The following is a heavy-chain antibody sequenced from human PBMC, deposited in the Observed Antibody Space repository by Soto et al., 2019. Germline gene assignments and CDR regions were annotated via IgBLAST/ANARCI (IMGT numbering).Heavy chain of an antibody. D-gene: IGHD6-19*01. J-gene: IGHJ4*02. V-gene: IGHV3-30-3*01. CDR3: ARDRIMRLVPRYFDY. CDR1: GFTFSSYA. CDR2: ISYDGSNK. Sequence: PGGSLRLSCAASGFTFSSYAMHWVRQAPGKGLEWVAVISYDGSNKYYADSVKGRFTISRDNSKNTLYLQMNSLRAEDTAVYYCARDRIMRLVPRYFDYWGQGTLVTVSS.